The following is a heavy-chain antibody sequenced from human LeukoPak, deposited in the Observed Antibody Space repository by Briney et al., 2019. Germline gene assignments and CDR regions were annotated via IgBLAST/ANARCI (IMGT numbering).Heavy chain of an antibody. CDR2: INHSGST. V-gene: IGHV4-39*07. CDR1: GGSISSSSYY. Sequence: SETLSLTCTVSGGSISSSSYYWGWIRQPPGKGLEWIGEINHSGSTNYNPSLKSRVTISVDTSKNQFSLKLSSVTAADTAVYYCARAPLRYFDYWGQGTLVTVSS. D-gene: IGHD5-12*01. J-gene: IGHJ4*02. CDR3: ARAPLRYFDY.